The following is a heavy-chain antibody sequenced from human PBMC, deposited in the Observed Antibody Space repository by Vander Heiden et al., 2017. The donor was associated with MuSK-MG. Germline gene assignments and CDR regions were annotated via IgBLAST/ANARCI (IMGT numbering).Heavy chain of an antibody. D-gene: IGHD6-19*01. CDR2: ISSSSSYI. V-gene: IGHV3-21*03. Sequence: EVQLVESGGGLVKPGGSLRLSCAASAFTFSSYSMNWVRQAPGKGLEWVSSISSSSSYIYYADSVKGRFTISRDNAKNSLYLQMNSLRAEDTAVYYCARGGQWLVYDVDAFDIWGQGTMVTVSS. CDR3: ARGGQWLVYDVDAFDI. J-gene: IGHJ3*02. CDR1: AFTFSSYS.